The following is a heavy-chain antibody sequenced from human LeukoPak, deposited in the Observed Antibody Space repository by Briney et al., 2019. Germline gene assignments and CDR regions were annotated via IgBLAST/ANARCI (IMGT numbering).Heavy chain of an antibody. CDR1: GFPFSSYP. Sequence: GGSLRLSCAGSGFPFSSYPISWVRQPPGKGLQWVSAITASGDSTYSADSVKGRFTISRDNSKNTLYLQMNSLRAEDTAVYYCARDRGIAAAGPTDYWGQGTLVTVSS. J-gene: IGHJ4*02. CDR3: ARDRGIAAAGPTDY. V-gene: IGHV3-23*01. CDR2: ITASGDST. D-gene: IGHD6-13*01.